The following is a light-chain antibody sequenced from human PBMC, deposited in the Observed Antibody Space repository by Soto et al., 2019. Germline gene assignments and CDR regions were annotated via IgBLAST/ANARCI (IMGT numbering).Light chain of an antibody. Sequence: IHMTQSPSTLSSSVGYRVTITCRASQSISSWLAWYQQKPGKAPKLLIYDASSLESGVPSRFSGSGSGTEFTLTISSLQPDDFATYYCQQYNSYWTFGQGTKVDI. CDR3: QQYNSYWT. CDR1: QSISSW. V-gene: IGKV1-5*01. J-gene: IGKJ1*01. CDR2: DAS.